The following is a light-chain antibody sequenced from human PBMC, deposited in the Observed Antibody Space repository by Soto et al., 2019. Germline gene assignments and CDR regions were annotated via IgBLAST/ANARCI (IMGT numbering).Light chain of an antibody. CDR2: KAS. V-gene: IGKV1-5*03. CDR3: NQYSTYSRA. CDR1: QSISSW. J-gene: IGKJ2*01. Sequence: DIQMTQAPSTLSASVGDRVTITCRASQSISSWLAWYQQKPGKAPKLLIHKASSLESGVPSRFSGSESGTEFTLTISSLQPDDFATYYCNQYSTYSRAFGQGTKLEIK.